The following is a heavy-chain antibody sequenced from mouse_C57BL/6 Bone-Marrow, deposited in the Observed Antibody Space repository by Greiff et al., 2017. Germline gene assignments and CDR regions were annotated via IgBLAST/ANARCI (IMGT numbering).Heavy chain of an antibody. J-gene: IGHJ2*01. V-gene: IGHV1-50*01. CDR3: ARPIYYDYEGGY. Sequence: QVQLQQPGAELVKPGASVKLSCKASGYTFTSYWMPWVKQRPGQGLEWIGEIDPSDSYTNYNQKFKGKATLTVDTSSSTAYMQLSSLTSEDSAVYYCARPIYYDYEGGYWGQGTTLTVSS. CDR1: GYTFTSYW. CDR2: IDPSDSYT. D-gene: IGHD2-4*01.